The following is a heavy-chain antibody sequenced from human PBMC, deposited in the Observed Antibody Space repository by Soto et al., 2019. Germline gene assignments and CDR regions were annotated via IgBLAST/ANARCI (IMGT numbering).Heavy chain of an antibody. Sequence: SETLSLTCTVFGGSISSFYGSWIRQPPGKGLEWIGYIYYSGDIYYSPSLKSRVTISLDTSKNQFSLKLNSVTAADTAVYYCARDQKAGTTLVAWFDPWGQGTLVTVSS. D-gene: IGHD1-7*01. CDR1: GGSISSFY. J-gene: IGHJ5*02. CDR2: IYYSGDI. V-gene: IGHV4-59*12. CDR3: ARDQKAGTTLVAWFDP.